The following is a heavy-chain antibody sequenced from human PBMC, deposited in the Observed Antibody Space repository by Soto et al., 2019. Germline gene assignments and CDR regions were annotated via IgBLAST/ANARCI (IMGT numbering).Heavy chain of an antibody. CDR2: IYHSGST. J-gene: IGHJ4*02. D-gene: IGHD2-21*02. CDR1: GGSISSGGYS. Sequence: QLQLRESGSGLVKPSQTLSLTCAVSGGSISSGGYSWSWIRQPPGKGLEWIGYIYHSGSTYYNPSLKSRVTISVDRSKNQFSLKLSSVTAADTAVYYCARFHVVTAVFDYWGQGTLVTVSS. CDR3: ARFHVVTAVFDY. V-gene: IGHV4-30-2*01.